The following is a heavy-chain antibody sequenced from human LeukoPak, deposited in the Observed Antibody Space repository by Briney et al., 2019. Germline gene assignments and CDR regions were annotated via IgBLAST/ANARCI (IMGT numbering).Heavy chain of an antibody. CDR3: AGSLYGDYSDDY. J-gene: IGHJ4*02. CDR1: GYTFTSYD. D-gene: IGHD4-17*01. CDR2: MNPNSGNT. Sequence: GASVKVSCKASGYTFTSYDINWVRQATGQGLEWMGWMNPNSGNTGYAQKFQGRVTMTRNTSISTAYMELSSLRSEDTAAYYCAGSLYGDYSDDYWGQGTLVTVSS. V-gene: IGHV1-8*01.